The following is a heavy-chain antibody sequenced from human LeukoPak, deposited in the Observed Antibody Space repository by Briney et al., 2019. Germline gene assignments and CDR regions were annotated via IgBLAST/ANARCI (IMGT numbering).Heavy chain of an antibody. V-gene: IGHV3-48*03. J-gene: IGHJ3*02. Sequence: GGSLRLSCAASGFTFSSYEMNWVRQAPGKGLEWVSYISSSGSTIYYADSVKGRFTISRDNAKNSLYLQMNSLRAEDTAVYYCARWLQGAFDIWGQGTMVTVSS. CDR1: GFTFSSYE. CDR2: ISSSGSTI. D-gene: IGHD5-24*01. CDR3: ARWLQGAFDI.